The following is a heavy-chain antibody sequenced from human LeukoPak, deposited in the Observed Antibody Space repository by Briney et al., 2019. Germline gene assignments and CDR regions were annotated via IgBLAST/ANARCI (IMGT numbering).Heavy chain of an antibody. D-gene: IGHD1-26*01. V-gene: IGHV4-59*01. CDR3: ARNGESYSFDY. Sequence: SGTLSLTRIVSVGFFSSYYWRWISQPPGKGLECIGYIDNSGRTNYNPSLKSRVTISLDTSKNQFSLKLSSVTAADTAVYSCARNGESYSFDYWGQGTLVTVSS. J-gene: IGHJ4*02. CDR2: IDNSGRT. CDR1: VGFFSSYY.